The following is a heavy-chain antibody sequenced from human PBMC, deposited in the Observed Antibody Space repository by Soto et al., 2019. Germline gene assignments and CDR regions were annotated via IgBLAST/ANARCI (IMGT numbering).Heavy chain of an antibody. CDR2: IYYSGST. CDR3: ARDGGYCSGGSCSYNWFDP. CDR1: GGSISSGGYY. D-gene: IGHD2-15*01. J-gene: IGHJ5*02. Sequence: PSETLSLTCTVSGGSISSGGYYWSWIRQHPGEGLEWIGYIYYSGSTYYNPSLKSRVTISVDTSKNQFSLKLSSVTAADTAVYYCARDGGYCSGGSCSYNWFDPWGQGTLVTVS. V-gene: IGHV4-31*03.